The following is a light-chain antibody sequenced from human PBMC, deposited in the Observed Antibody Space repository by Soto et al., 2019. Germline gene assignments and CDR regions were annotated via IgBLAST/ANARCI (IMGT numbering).Light chain of an antibody. CDR1: FSDVGGYDY. V-gene: IGLV2-14*01. CDR3: SPHPGGSTGA. CDR2: EVT. Sequence: ALTQPASVSGSPGQSIAISCTGTFSDVGGYDYVSWYQQHPDKAPRLMIYEVTKRPSGVSNRFSGSKSGNTASLTISGLHPRDGADYNGSPHPGGSTGAFGRGPKAPAL. J-gene: IGLJ1*01.